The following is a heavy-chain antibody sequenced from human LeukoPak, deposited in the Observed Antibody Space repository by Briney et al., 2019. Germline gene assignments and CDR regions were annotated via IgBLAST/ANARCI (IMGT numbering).Heavy chain of an antibody. D-gene: IGHD5-24*01. CDR1: GGSFSGYY. V-gene: IGHV4-34*01. CDR3: ARVGSHGPLDY. Sequence: SETLSLTCAAYGGSFSGYYWSWIRQPPGKGLEWIGEINHSGSTNYNPSLKSRVTISVDTSKNQFSLKLGSVTAADTAFYYCARVGSHGPLDYWGQGTLVTVSS. J-gene: IGHJ4*02. CDR2: INHSGST.